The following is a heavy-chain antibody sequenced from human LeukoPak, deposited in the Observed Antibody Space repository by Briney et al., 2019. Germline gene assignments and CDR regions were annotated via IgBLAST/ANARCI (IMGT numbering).Heavy chain of an antibody. CDR2: INPNSGGT. CDR3: ARDHCSGGSCYWPFDP. CDR1: GYTFTGYY. V-gene: IGHV1-2*02. Sequence: ASVKVSCKASGYTFTGYYMHWVRQAPGQGLEWMGWINPNSGGTNYAQKFQGRVTMTRDTSISTAYMELSRLRSDDTAVYYCARDHCSGGSCYWPFDPWGQGTLVTVSP. J-gene: IGHJ5*02. D-gene: IGHD2-15*01.